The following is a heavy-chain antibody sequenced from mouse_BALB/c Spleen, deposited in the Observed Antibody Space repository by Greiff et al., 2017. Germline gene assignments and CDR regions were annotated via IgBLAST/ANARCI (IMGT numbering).Heavy chain of an antibody. CDR1: GFTFSSYT. Sequence: EVKLVESGGGLVKPGGSLKLSCAASGFTFSSYTMSWVRQTPEKRLEWVATISSGGGNTYYPDSVKGRFTISRDNAKNNLYLQMSSLRSEDTALYYCARYGDYYGSSPFDYWGQGTTLTVSS. V-gene: IGHV5-9*03. CDR3: ARYGDYYGSSPFDY. J-gene: IGHJ2*01. D-gene: IGHD1-1*01. CDR2: ISSGGGNT.